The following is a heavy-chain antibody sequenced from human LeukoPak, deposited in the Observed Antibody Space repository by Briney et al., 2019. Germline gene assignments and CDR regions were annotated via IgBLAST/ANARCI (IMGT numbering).Heavy chain of an antibody. CDR2: ISSSGTYI. Sequence: PGGSLRLSCAASGFTFSSFAMTWVRQAPGKGLEWVSSISSSGTYIYYPDSVRGRFTISRDNAKNSLYLLMNNPGPENTVFYYSARDRPTGASRVFLVQWGQGTLVTVAS. V-gene: IGHV3-21*01. CDR1: GFTFSSFA. D-gene: IGHD3-3*01. CDR3: ARDRPTGASRVFLVQ. J-gene: IGHJ4*02.